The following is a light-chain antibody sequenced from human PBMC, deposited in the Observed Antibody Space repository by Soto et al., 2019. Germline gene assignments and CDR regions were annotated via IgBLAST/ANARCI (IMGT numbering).Light chain of an antibody. Sequence: AIRMTQSPSSFSASTGDRFTITCRASQGISSYLAWYQQKPGKAPKLLIYDASTLQGGVPSRFSGSGSGTDFTLTISCLQSEDFATYYCQQYYSYPQTFGQGTKVEIK. CDR3: QQYYSYPQT. CDR2: DAS. CDR1: QGISSY. J-gene: IGKJ1*01. V-gene: IGKV1-8*01.